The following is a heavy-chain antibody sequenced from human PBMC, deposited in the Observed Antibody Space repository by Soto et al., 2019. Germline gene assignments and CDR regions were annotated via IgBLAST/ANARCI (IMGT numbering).Heavy chain of an antibody. V-gene: IGHV4-59*12. Sequence: SETLSLTCTVSGGSISTYYWSWIRQPPGKGLEWIGYINYSGSTKYNPSLKSRVTISVDTSKNQFSLKLSSVTVADTAIYYCARDLWGYCGTDCYPLDVWGQGTTVTVSS. CDR1: GGSISTYY. CDR3: ARDLWGYCGTDCYPLDV. J-gene: IGHJ6*02. D-gene: IGHD2-21*02. CDR2: INYSGST.